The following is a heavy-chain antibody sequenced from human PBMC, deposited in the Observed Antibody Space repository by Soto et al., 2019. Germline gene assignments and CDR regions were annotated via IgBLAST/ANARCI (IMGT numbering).Heavy chain of an antibody. CDR2: INHSGST. CDR1: GGSFSGYY. CDR3: AGGRGRQQLVMSYYYGMDV. Sequence: SATLALTCAVYGGSFSGYYWSWIRQPPGKGLEWIGEINHSGSTNYNPSLKSRVTISVDTSKNQFSLNLSSVTAADTAVYYCAGGRGRQQLVMSYYYGMDVWGQGTTVTVSS. V-gene: IGHV4-34*01. D-gene: IGHD6-13*01. J-gene: IGHJ6*02.